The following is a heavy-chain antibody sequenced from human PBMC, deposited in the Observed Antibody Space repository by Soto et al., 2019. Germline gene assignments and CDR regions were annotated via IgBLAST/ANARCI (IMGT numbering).Heavy chain of an antibody. J-gene: IGHJ4*02. CDR2: IYPRDSDI. D-gene: IGHD6-19*01. CDR1: GDSFTGFW. V-gene: IGHV5-51*01. Sequence: GESLKISCKVFGDSFTGFWIGWVRQMPGKGLEWVASIYPRDSDIRYNPSFQGQVTISADRSTTTAYLQWSSLKASDTAIYYCARQHPLDSRVWYDWGQGTLVTVSS. CDR3: ARQHPLDSRVWYD.